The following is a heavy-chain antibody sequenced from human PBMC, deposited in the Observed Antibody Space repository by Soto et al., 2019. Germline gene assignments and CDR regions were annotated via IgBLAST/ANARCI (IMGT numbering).Heavy chain of an antibody. J-gene: IGHJ3*02. D-gene: IGHD2-15*01. CDR1: GYTFTGYY. CDR3: ARGLGYCSGGSCYHAFDI. CDR2: INPNSGGT. V-gene: IGHV1-2*04. Sequence: ASVKVSCKASGYTFTGYYMHWVRQAPGQGLEWMGWINPNSGGTNYAQKVQGWVTMTRDTSISTAYMELSRLRSDDTAVYYCARGLGYCSGGSCYHAFDIWGQGTMVTVSS.